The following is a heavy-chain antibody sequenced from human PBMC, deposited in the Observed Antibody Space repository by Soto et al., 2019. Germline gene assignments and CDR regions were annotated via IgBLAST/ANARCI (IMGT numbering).Heavy chain of an antibody. Sequence: SVKVSCKASGFTFSSSAVQWVRQARGQRLEWIGWIVIGSGKTNYAQKFQERVTITRDMSTSTAYMELSSLRSEDTAVYYCAGRYCSGGSCYNYYGMDVWGQGTTVTVSS. CDR3: AGRYCSGGSCYNYYGMDV. CDR1: GFTFSSSA. D-gene: IGHD2-15*01. V-gene: IGHV1-58*01. CDR2: IVIGSGKT. J-gene: IGHJ6*02.